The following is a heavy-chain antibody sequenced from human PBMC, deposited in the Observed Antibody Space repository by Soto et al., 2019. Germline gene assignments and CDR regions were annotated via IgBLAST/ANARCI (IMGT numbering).Heavy chain of an antibody. CDR3: ASGGHGSGYPDY. CDR2: IDTAGDT. J-gene: IGHJ4*02. D-gene: IGHD3-22*01. CDR1: GFLFSSYD. V-gene: IGHV3-13*01. Sequence: GGSLRLSCAASGFLFSSYDMHWVRQATGKGLEWVSAIDTAGDTYYPGSVKGRFTISRENAKNSLHLQMNSLRAEDTAVYYCASGGHGSGYPDYWGQGTLVTVS.